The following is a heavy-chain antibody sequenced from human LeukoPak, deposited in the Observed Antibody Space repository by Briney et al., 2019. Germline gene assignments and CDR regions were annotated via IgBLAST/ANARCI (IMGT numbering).Heavy chain of an antibody. CDR2: INPNSGGT. D-gene: IGHD3-10*01. CDR3: ARGDGSGSHDAFDI. CDR1: GYTFTGYY. J-gene: IGHJ3*02. V-gene: IGHV1-2*02. Sequence: ASVKVSCKASGYTFTGYYMHWVRQAPGQGLEWMGWINPNSGGTNYAQKFQGRVTMTRDTSISTAYMELSSLRSEDTAVYYCARGDGSGSHDAFDIWGQGTMVTVSS.